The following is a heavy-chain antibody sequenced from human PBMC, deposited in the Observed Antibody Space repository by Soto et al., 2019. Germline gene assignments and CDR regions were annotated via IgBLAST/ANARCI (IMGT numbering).Heavy chain of an antibody. J-gene: IGHJ4*02. Sequence: SETLSLTCTVSGGSIRSNGYYWGWIRQPPGKGLEWLGSIHYSGSTYYNPSLKSRVTISVDTSKNQFSLKLSSVTAADTAVYYCARLDYYDSGGYYYWGQGTLVTVSS. CDR1: GGSIRSNGYY. D-gene: IGHD3-22*01. V-gene: IGHV4-39*01. CDR3: ARLDYYDSGGYYY. CDR2: IHYSGST.